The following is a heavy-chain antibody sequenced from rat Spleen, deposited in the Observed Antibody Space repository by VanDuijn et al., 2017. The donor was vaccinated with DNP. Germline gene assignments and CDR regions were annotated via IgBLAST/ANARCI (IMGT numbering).Heavy chain of an antibody. V-gene: IGHV5-22*01. CDR1: GFAFSDYY. J-gene: IGHJ3*01. Sequence: EVQLVESGGGLVQPGGSLKLSCAASGFAFSDYYMAWVRQAPTKGLEWVAYIRYDGGSIQYGDSVKGRFTISRDNAKTTLYLQMNSLTSEDMATYYCARPHYYSSGWFAYWGQGTLVTVSS. CDR2: IRYDGGSI. D-gene: IGHD1-1*01. CDR3: ARPHYYSSGWFAY.